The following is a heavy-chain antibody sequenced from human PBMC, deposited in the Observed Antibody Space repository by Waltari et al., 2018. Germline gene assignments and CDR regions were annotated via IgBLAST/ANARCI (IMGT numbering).Heavy chain of an antibody. CDR3: ARERLLQAVASDY. J-gene: IGHJ4*02. D-gene: IGHD6-19*01. CDR2: INPNSGGT. Sequence: QVHLVQSGAEVKKPGASVKVSCKASGYTFTGYYIHWVRQAPGQGLEWMGWINPNSGGTNYAQKFQGRVTMTGDTSISTAYLELSRLRSDDTAVYYCARERLLQAVASDYWGQGTLVTVSS. CDR1: GYTFTGYY. V-gene: IGHV1-2*02.